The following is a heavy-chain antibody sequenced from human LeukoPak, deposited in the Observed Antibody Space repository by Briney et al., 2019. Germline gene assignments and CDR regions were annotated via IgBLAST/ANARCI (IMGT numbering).Heavy chain of an antibody. D-gene: IGHD3-3*01. CDR3: AKTSLSDASGHYYYMDV. V-gene: IGHV3-30*02. Sequence: PVGSLRLSCAASGFTFSDYGMRWVGQAPGRGVGWGAFIRVDVIIKYYGDSVKGRFTISRDNSQNTVSLQVNNLRTEDTALYYCAKTSLSDASGHYYYMDVWGKGTTVTVSS. CDR2: IRVDVIIK. CDR1: GFTFSDYG. J-gene: IGHJ6*03.